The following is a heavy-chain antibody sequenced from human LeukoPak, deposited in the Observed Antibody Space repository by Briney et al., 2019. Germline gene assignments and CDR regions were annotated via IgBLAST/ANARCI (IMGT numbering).Heavy chain of an antibody. CDR2: IYYSGST. J-gene: IGHJ6*04. V-gene: IGHV4-59*01. CDR1: GGSISSYY. Sequence: SETLSLTCTVSGGSISSYYWSWIRQPPGKGLEWIGYIYYSGSTNYNPSLKSRVTISVDTSKNQFSLKLSSVTAADTAVYYCAKGRRYCSGGSCQRRYYYYGMDVWGKGTTVTVSS. CDR3: AKGRRYCSGGSCQRRYYYYGMDV. D-gene: IGHD2-15*01.